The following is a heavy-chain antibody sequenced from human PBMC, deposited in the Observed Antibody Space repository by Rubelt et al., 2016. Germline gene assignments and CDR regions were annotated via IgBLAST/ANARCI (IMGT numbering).Heavy chain of an antibody. J-gene: IGHJ2*01. V-gene: IGHV3-48*04. CDR2: ISSSSSTI. D-gene: IGHD3-16*01. CDR3: ARGRGDYESSWYFDL. CDR1: GFTFSSYS. Sequence: EVQLVESGGGLVQPGGSLRLSCAASGFTFSSYSMNWVRQAPGKGLEWVSYISSSSSTIYYADSVKGRFTSSRDNAKNSLYLQMNSLRAEDTAVYYGARGRGDYESSWYFDLWGRGTLVTVSS.